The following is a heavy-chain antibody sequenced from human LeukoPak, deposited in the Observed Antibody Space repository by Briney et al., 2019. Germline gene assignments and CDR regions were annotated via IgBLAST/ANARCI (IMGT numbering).Heavy chain of an antibody. CDR1: GYSIRNGYN. V-gene: IGHV4-38-2*02. Sequence: PSETLSLTCTVSGYSIRNGYNWGWIRLSPRKGLEWLGSIYQSGSTYDNPSLKSRVTISVDTSKNQFSLKLSSVTAADTAVYYCARHAHDSSGGLLYYYYYYMDVWGKGTTVTISS. J-gene: IGHJ6*03. D-gene: IGHD6-19*01. CDR2: IYQSGST. CDR3: ARHAHDSSGGLLYYYYYYMDV.